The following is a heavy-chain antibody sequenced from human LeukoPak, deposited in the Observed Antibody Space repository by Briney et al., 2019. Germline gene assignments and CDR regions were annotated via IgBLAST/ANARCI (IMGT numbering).Heavy chain of an antibody. CDR3: ARNNSNGFDF. Sequence: KPSETLSLTCTVSGYSISGGYYWGWIRQPPGKGLEWLGSSCQSVSTYYNPSRKSRVTTPVDTSKNQFSLKLTAVTAADTAVYYCARNNSNGFDFWSQGTLVTVSS. CDR2: SCQSVST. V-gene: IGHV4-38-2*02. J-gene: IGHJ4*02. CDR1: GYSISGGYY. D-gene: IGHD6-19*01.